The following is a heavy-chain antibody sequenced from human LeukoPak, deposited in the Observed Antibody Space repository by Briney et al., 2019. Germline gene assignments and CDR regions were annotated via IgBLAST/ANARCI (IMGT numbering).Heavy chain of an antibody. CDR1: GFTFSSHW. V-gene: IGHV3-74*01. Sequence: GGSLRLSCAASGFTFSSHWIYWVRQAPGKGLVWVSRINSDGSTTIYADSVKSRFTVSRDNAKNTLYLQMNSLRAEDTAVYYCTRAQSGGSDYWGQGTLVTVSS. D-gene: IGHD3-16*01. CDR3: TRAQSGGSDY. J-gene: IGHJ4*02. CDR2: INSDGSTT.